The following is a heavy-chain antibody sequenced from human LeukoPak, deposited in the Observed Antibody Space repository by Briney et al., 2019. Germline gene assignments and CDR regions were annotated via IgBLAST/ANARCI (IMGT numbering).Heavy chain of an antibody. CDR1: GFTFSSYA. V-gene: IGHV3-23*01. D-gene: IGHD2-15*01. Sequence: GGSLRLSCAASGFTFSSYAMSWVRQAPGKGLEWVSAISGSGGSTYYADSVKGRFTISRDNAKNSLYLQMNSLRAEDTAVYYCARAGKYCSGGSCYSEYYFDYWGQGTLVTVSS. CDR2: ISGSGGST. J-gene: IGHJ4*02. CDR3: ARAGKYCSGGSCYSEYYFDY.